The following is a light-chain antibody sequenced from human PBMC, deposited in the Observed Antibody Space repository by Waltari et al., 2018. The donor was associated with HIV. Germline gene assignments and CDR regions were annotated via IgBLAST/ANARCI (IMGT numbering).Light chain of an antibody. V-gene: IGLV3-1*01. Sequence: SYELTQPPSVSVSPGQTASITCSGDKLGAKYACWYQQKPGQSPVLVIYQDSKRPSGIPERFSGSNSGNTATLTISGTQAMDEADYYCQAWDSSTGGVFGTGTKVTVL. CDR2: QDS. J-gene: IGLJ1*01. CDR3: QAWDSSTGGV. CDR1: KLGAKY.